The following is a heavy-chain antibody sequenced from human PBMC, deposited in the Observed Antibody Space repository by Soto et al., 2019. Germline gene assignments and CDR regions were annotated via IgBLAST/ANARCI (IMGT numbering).Heavy chain of an antibody. Sequence: QVQLQESGPGLVRPSRTLSLTCTVSGGSINSGDSYWNWIRQHPEKGLEWIGYINYRGSTFYNPSLTSRIIISVDTSKNQFSLKLSSVTAADTAVYYCARDAPGVAPYWGQGTLVTVSS. D-gene: IGHD2-15*01. CDR3: ARDAPGVAPY. V-gene: IGHV4-31*03. CDR2: INYRGST. J-gene: IGHJ4*02. CDR1: GGSINSGDSY.